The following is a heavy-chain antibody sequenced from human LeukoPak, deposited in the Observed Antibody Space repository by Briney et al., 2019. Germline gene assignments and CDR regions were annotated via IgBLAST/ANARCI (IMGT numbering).Heavy chain of an antibody. CDR2: VKEDGSEK. CDR3: ARINSGRDWGDGLHI. J-gene: IGHJ3*02. Sequence: PGGSLRLSCAASGFTFSTYWMTWVRQAPGKGLEWVANVKEDGSEKYYVDSVKGRFTISRDNAKNSLYLQMNSLIVEDTAIYYCARINSGRDWGDGLHIWGQGTMVTVSS. D-gene: IGHD1-26*01. V-gene: IGHV3-7*01. CDR1: GFTFSTYW.